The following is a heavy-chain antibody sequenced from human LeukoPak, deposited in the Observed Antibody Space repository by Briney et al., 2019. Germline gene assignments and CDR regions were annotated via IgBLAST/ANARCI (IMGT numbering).Heavy chain of an antibody. CDR2: INNDGSTT. D-gene: IGHD3-10*01. V-gene: IGHV3-74*01. Sequence: GGSLRLSCAASGFTFANTWMHWVRQAPGKGLVWVSLINNDGSTTNYADSVKGRFTISRDNAKNTVYLQMKSLRAEDTAVYYCAIGGTYGSGSWGQGTLVTVSS. J-gene: IGHJ4*02. CDR1: GFTFANTW. CDR3: AIGGTYGSGS.